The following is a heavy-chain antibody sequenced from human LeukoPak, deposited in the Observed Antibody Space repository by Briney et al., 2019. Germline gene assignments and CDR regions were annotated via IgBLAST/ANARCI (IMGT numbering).Heavy chain of an antibody. CDR3: ARGSRDGYQLDY. D-gene: IGHD5-24*01. Sequence: ASVKVSCKASGYTFTGYYMHWVRQAPGQGLEWMGWINPNSGGTNYAQKFQGRVTMTRDTSISTAYMELSGLRSEDTAVYYCARGSRDGYQLDYWGQGTLVTVSS. CDR2: INPNSGGT. CDR1: GYTFTGYY. V-gene: IGHV1-2*02. J-gene: IGHJ4*02.